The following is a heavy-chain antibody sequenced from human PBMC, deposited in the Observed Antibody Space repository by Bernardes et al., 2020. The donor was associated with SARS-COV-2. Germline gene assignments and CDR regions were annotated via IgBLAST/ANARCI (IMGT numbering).Heavy chain of an antibody. CDR1: GFTFSSYW. CDR2: INRDGRTT. CDR3: VRGPSDGHGRVEY. V-gene: IGHV3-74*01. Sequence: GGSLRLSCAASGFTFSSYWMNWVRQAPGKGLEWVSRINRDGRTTTYADSVKGRFTISRDNGKNTLYLQMNRLRAEDTALYYCVRGPSDGHGRVEYWGKGALVTVSS. J-gene: IGHJ4*02.